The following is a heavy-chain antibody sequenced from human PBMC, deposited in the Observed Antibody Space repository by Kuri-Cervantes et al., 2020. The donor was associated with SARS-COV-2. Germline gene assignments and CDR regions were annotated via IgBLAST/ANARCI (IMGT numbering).Heavy chain of an antibody. CDR1: GGSFSGYY. V-gene: IGHV4-34*01. D-gene: IGHD2-21*01. J-gene: IGHJ4*02. CDR2: INHSGST. Sequence: ESLKISCAVYGGSFSGYYWSWIRQPPGKGLEWIGEINHSGSTNYNPSLKSRVTISVDTSKNQFSLKLSSVTAADTAVYYCARGGVVPVSFDYWGQGTLVTVSS. CDR3: ARGGVVPVSFDY.